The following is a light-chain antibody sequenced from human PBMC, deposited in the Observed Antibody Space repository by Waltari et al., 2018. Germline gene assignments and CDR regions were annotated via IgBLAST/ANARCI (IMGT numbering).Light chain of an antibody. CDR1: TRDVGGSNY. CDR3: ASFRSDSTYV. CDR2: EVS. Sequence: SALTQPASVSGSPGQSITISCTGTTRDVGGSNYVPWYQQAPGKAPKLIIFEVSNRPSGVSNRFSGSKSGNTASLTISGLQAEDDADYYCASFRSDSTYVFGTGTKVTVL. V-gene: IGLV2-14*01. J-gene: IGLJ1*01.